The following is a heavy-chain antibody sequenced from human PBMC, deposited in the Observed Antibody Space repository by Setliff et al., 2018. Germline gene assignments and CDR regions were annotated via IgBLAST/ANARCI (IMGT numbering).Heavy chain of an antibody. Sequence: ASVKVSCKASGYTFTNYYIHWVRQTPGQGLEWMGIINPSGGRLSYAEKFQDRVTMTRDTSTNTVYMDLSSLRDDDTAVYYCAREVSTGENSGCDIWGQGTLVTVS. CDR3: AREVSTGENSGCDI. CDR1: GYTFTNYY. CDR2: INPSGGRL. V-gene: IGHV1-46*01. J-gene: IGHJ3*02. D-gene: IGHD3-9*01.